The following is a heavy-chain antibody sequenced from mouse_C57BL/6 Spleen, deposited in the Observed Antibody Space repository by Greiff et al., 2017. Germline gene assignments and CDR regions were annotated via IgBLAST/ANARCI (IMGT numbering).Heavy chain of an antibody. CDR2: IWSGGST. J-gene: IGHJ3*01. CDR1: GFSLTSYG. CDR3: ASYGYDLFAY. Sequence: QVHVKQSGPGLVQPSQSLSITCTVSGFSLTSYGVHWVRQSPGKGLEWLGVIWSGGSTDYNAAFISRLSISKDNSKSQVFFKMNSLQADDTAIYYCASYGYDLFAYWGQGTLVTVSA. V-gene: IGHV2-2*01. D-gene: IGHD2-2*01.